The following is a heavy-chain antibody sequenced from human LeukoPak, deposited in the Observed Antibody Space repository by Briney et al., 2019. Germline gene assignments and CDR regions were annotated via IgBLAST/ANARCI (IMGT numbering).Heavy chain of an antibody. V-gene: IGHV3-30*03. CDR2: ISYDGSNK. CDR1: GFTFSSYD. J-gene: IGHJ4*02. CDR3: ARGRIIRGYFDY. Sequence: GGSLRLSCAASGFTFSSYDMHWVRQAPGKGLEWVAVISYDGSNKYYADSVKGRFTISRDNAKNSLYLQMNSLRAEDTALYYCARGRIIRGYFDYWGQGTLVTVSS. D-gene: IGHD2/OR15-2a*01.